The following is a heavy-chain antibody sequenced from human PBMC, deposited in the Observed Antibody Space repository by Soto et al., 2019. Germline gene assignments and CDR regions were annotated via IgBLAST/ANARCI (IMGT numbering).Heavy chain of an antibody. CDR3: ALFCSGGSCYRTAFWYFDL. Sequence: SETLSLTCTVSGGSISSSSYYWGWIRQPPGKGLEWIGSIYYSGSTYYNPSLTSRVTISVDTTGNQLSLRLSSVTAADTAVYYCALFCSGGSCYRTAFWYFDLWGRGTLVTVSS. D-gene: IGHD2-15*01. V-gene: IGHV4-39*01. J-gene: IGHJ2*01. CDR2: IYYSGST. CDR1: GGSISSSSYY.